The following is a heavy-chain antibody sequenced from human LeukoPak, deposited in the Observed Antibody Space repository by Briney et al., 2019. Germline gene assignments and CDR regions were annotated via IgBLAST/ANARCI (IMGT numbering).Heavy chain of an antibody. CDR3: ARDVRYYGSSGYYAFDI. J-gene: IGHJ3*02. V-gene: IGHV4-59*01. CDR2: IFNNGNT. Sequence: SETLSLTCTVSGGSIATSYWGWIRRPPGKGLEWIGYIFNNGNTKYSPSLRSRVTISLDTSKNQFSLRLNSVTAADTAVYYCARDVRYYGSSGYYAFDIWGQGTMVTVSS. D-gene: IGHD3-22*01. CDR1: GGSIATSY.